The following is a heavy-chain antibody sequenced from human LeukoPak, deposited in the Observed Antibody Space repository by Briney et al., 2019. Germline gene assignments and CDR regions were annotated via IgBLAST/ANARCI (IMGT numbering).Heavy chain of an antibody. CDR2: VSFEGSNK. V-gene: IGHV3-30*18. D-gene: IGHD3-10*01. CDR1: GFTFSRYG. J-gene: IGHJ4*02. Sequence: GGSLRLSCAASGFTFSRYGMHWVRQAPGNGLEWVAVVSFEGSNKYYADSVKGRFTISRDNSKNTLFLQMNSLRAEDTAVYYCAKDMGYYYGSGSYPPENDYWGQGTLVTVSS. CDR3: AKDMGYYYGSGSYPPENDY.